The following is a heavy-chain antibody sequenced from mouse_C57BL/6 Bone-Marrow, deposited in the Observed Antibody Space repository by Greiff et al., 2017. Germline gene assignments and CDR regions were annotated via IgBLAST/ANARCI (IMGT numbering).Heavy chain of an antibody. D-gene: IGHD1-1*01. J-gene: IGHJ1*03. CDR2: IDPSDSYT. V-gene: IGHV1-69*01. CDR1: GYTFTSYW. Sequence: QVQLQQSGAELVMPGASVKLSCKASGYTFTSYWMHWVKQRPGQGLEWIGEIDPSDSYTNYNQKFKGKSTLTVDKSSSTAYMQLSSLTSEDSAVYYCARSLYYYSSSWYFDVWGTGTTVTVSS. CDR3: ARSLYYYSSSWYFDV.